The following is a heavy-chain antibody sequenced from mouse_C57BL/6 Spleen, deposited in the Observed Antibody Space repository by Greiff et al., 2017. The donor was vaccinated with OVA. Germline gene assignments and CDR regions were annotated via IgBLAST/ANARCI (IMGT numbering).Heavy chain of an antibody. D-gene: IGHD3-2*02. Sequence: EVKLVESGGGLVKPGGSLKLSCAASGFTFSDYGMHWVRQAPEKGLEWVAYISSGSSTIYYADTVKGRFTISRDNAKNTLFLQMTSLRSEDTAMYYCARGSGYDYYAMDYWGQGTSVTVSS. CDR1: GFTFSDYG. J-gene: IGHJ4*01. CDR3: ARGSGYDYYAMDY. V-gene: IGHV5-17*01. CDR2: ISSGSSTI.